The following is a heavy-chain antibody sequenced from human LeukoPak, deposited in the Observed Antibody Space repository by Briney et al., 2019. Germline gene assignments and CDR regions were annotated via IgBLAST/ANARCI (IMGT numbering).Heavy chain of an antibody. D-gene: IGHD3-22*01. V-gene: IGHV3-21*06. Sequence: NPGGSLRLSCAACGFAFSTYTMNWARQAPGKGLEWVASINSGGTTTHYAFSVKGRFTISRDNAQNVLYLHMNGLRGDGAALYYCLRGDSRDFWGQGTLVTVSS. CDR3: LRGDSRDF. J-gene: IGHJ4*02. CDR2: INSGGTTT. CDR1: GFAFSTYT.